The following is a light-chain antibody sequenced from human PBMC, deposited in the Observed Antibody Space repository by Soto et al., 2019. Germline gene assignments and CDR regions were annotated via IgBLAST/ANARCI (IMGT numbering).Light chain of an antibody. CDR1: SGHSSYI. CDR2: LEGSGSY. J-gene: IGLJ3*02. CDR3: ETWDSNTRGWV. Sequence: QPVLTQSSSASASLGSSVKLTCTLSSGHSSYIIAWHQQQPGKAPRYLMKLEGSGSYNKGSGVPDRFSGSSSGADRYLTISNLQFEDEADYYCETWDSNTRGWVFGGGTKLTVL. V-gene: IGLV4-60*02.